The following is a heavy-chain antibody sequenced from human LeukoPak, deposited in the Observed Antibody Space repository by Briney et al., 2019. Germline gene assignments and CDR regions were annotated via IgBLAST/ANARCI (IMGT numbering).Heavy chain of an antibody. CDR3: ARDGGWLYYYYYMDV. J-gene: IGHJ6*03. Sequence: GGSLRLSCAASGFTFSDYYMSWIRQAPGKGLEWVSYISSSGSTIYYADSVKGRFTISRENAKNSLYLQMNSLRAEDTAVYYCARDGGWLYYYYYMDVWGKGTTVTVSS. D-gene: IGHD6-19*01. V-gene: IGHV3-11*04. CDR2: ISSSGSTI. CDR1: GFTFSDYY.